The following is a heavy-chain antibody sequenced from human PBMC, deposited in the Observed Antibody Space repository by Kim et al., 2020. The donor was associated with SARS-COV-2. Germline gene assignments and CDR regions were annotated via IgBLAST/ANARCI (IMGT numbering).Heavy chain of an antibody. D-gene: IGHD3-10*01. CDR3: ARDGYYYGSGSYYVAY. CDR2: ISYDGSNK. V-gene: IGHV3-30*04. J-gene: IGHJ4*02. CDR1: GFTFSSYA. Sequence: GGSLRLSCAASGFTFSSYAMHWVRQAPGKGLEWVAVISYDGSNKYYVDSVKGRFTISRDNSKNTLYLQMNSLRAEDTAVYYCARDGYYYGSGSYYVAYWGQGTLVTVSS.